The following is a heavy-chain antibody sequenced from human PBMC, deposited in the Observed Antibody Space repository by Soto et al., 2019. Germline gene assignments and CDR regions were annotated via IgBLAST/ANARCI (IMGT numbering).Heavy chain of an antibody. Sequence: QVQLVQSGAEVKKPGASVKVSCKASGYTFTSYAMHWVRQAPGQRLEWMGWINAGNGNPKYSQKFQGRVTITRDTAASTAYMELSSLRSEDTAVYYCARSIVVVTALDYWGQGTLVTVSS. V-gene: IGHV1-3*01. J-gene: IGHJ4*02. CDR1: GYTFTSYA. CDR3: ARSIVVVTALDY. D-gene: IGHD2-21*02. CDR2: INAGNGNP.